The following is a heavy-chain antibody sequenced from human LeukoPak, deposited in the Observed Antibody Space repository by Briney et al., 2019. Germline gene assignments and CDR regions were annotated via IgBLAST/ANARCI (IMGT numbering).Heavy chain of an antibody. V-gene: IGHV3-11*01. D-gene: IGHD6-19*01. CDR3: AKDLRQWLVVENWFDP. Sequence: GGSLRLSCAASGLTFSDYYMSWIRQAPGKGLEWVSYISSSGSTIYYADSVKGRFTISRDNAKNSLYLQMNSLRAEDTAVYYCAKDLRQWLVVENWFDPWGQGTLVTVSS. CDR1: GLTFSDYY. CDR2: ISSSGSTI. J-gene: IGHJ5*02.